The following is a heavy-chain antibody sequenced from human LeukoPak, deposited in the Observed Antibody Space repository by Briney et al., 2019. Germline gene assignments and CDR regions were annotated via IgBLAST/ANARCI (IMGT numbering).Heavy chain of an antibody. V-gene: IGHV3-21*01. CDR3: ARKTRPVVRGKYYYYMDV. D-gene: IGHD3-10*01. Sequence: GGSLRLSCAASGFTFSSYSMNWVRQAPGKGLEWVSSISSSSSYIYYADSVKGRFTISRDNAKNSLYLQMNSLRAEDTAVYYCARKTRPVVRGKYYYYMDVWGKGTTVTISS. CDR1: GFTFSSYS. CDR2: ISSSSSYI. J-gene: IGHJ6*03.